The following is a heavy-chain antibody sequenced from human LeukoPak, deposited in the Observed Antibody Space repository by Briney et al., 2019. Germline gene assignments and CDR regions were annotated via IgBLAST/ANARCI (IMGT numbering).Heavy chain of an antibody. D-gene: IGHD3-10*01. CDR3: ARAGFRDTIIYMDV. Sequence: PSETLSLTCTVSGGSISRTSYYWGWIRQPPGQGLEGMGSIYFSGSTYYSPSLESRVTISVDTSKNQFSLNLSSVTAADTAVYYCARAGFRDTIIYMDVWAKGPRSPSP. V-gene: IGHV4-39*01. J-gene: IGHJ6*03. CDR1: GGSISRTSYY. CDR2: IYFSGST.